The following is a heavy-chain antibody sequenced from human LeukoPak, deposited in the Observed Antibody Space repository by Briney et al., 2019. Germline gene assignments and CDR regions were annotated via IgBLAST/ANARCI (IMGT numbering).Heavy chain of an antibody. J-gene: IGHJ4*02. CDR1: GGSISSFY. CDR2: IYYNGNT. D-gene: IGHD6-19*01. V-gene: IGHV4-59*08. CDR3: VRRVAVAGLFDS. Sequence: SETLSLTCTVSGGSISSFYWGWIRQPPGKGLEWVGYIYYNGNTYYNPSLKSRVTVSLDTSKSQFSLKLGSVTAADTAVYYCVRRVAVAGLFDSWGQGALVTVSS.